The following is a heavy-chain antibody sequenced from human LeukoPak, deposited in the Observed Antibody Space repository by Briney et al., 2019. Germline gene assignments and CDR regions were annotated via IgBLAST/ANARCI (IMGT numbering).Heavy chain of an antibody. CDR3: ARGRFGELPDAFDI. D-gene: IGHD3-10*01. CDR1: GFTFSSYD. J-gene: IGHJ3*02. Sequence: GGSLRLSCAASGFTFSSYDMHWVRQATGKGLEWVSAIGTAGDTYYPGSVKGRFTISRENAKNSLYLQMNSLRAGDTAVYYCARGRFGELPDAFDIWGQGTMVTVSS. V-gene: IGHV3-13*04. CDR2: IGTAGDT.